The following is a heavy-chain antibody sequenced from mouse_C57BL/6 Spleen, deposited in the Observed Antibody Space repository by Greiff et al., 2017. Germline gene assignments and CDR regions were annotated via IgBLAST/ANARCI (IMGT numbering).Heavy chain of an antibody. J-gene: IGHJ3*01. CDR1: GYAFSSSW. Sequence: QVQLKQSGPELVKPGASVKISCKASGYAFSSSWMNWVKQRPGKGLEWIGRIYPGDGDTNYNGKFKGKATLTADKSSSTAYMQLSSLTSEDSAVYFCAGDYDQGAWFAYWGQGTLVTVSA. CDR3: AGDYDQGAWFAY. V-gene: IGHV1-82*01. CDR2: IYPGDGDT. D-gene: IGHD2-4*01.